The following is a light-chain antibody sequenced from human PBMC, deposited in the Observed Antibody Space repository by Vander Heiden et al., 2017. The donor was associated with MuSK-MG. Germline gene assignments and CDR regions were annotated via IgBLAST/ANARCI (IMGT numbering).Light chain of an antibody. V-gene: IGKV1-39*01. CDR2: AAS. Sequence: DIQLTQSPSSLSASVGDRVTITCRASQSITTYLNWYQQKPGKAPKLLIYAASSLQSGVPSRFSGSGSGTDFTLTISSLQPEDFATFYCQQGDNTPYTFGQGTKLDIK. J-gene: IGKJ2*01. CDR3: QQGDNTPYT. CDR1: QSITTY.